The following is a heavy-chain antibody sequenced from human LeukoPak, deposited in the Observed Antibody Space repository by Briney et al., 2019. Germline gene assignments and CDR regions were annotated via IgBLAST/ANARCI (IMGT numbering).Heavy chain of an antibody. CDR1: GFTFSSYT. J-gene: IGHJ6*02. V-gene: IGHV3-23*01. D-gene: IGHD3-22*01. CDR3: AKDSTVSGSYYGMDI. Sequence: EGSLRLSCAASGFTFSSYTVTWVRQAPGKGLEWVSSISGSGSTTYFADSVKGRFTISRDNSKNTLYLQMNSLRAEDTAVYYCAKDSTVSGSYYGMDIWGQGTTVTVSS. CDR2: ISGSGSTT.